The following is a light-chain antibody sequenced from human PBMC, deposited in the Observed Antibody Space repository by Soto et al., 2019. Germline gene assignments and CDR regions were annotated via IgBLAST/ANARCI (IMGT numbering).Light chain of an antibody. CDR2: GAS. CDR1: QSVSSN. J-gene: IGKJ1*01. Sequence: EIELTQSPGTLSLSPGERATLSCRASQSVSSNLAWYQQKPGQAPRLLIYGASTRATGIPARFSGSGSGTECTLTISSLQSEDVAVYYCQQYNNWPRTFGQGTKVDIK. CDR3: QQYNNWPRT. V-gene: IGKV3-15*01.